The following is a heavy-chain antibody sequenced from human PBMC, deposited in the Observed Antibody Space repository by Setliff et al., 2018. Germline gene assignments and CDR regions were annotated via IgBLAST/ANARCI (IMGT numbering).Heavy chain of an antibody. CDR2: ISGSGGST. CDR3: AKAIAPIVVVPAAMLEAY. J-gene: IGHJ4*02. CDR1: GFTFSSYA. V-gene: IGHV3-23*01. D-gene: IGHD2-2*01. Sequence: GGSLRLSCAASGFTFSSYAMSWVRQAPGKGLEWVSAISGSGGSTYYADSVKGRFTISRDNSKNTLYLQMNSLRAGDTAVYYCAKAIAPIVVVPAAMLEAYWGQGTLVTVSS.